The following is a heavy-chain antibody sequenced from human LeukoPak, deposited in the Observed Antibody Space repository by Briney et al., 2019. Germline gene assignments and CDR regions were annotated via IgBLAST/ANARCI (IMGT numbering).Heavy chain of an antibody. CDR1: GFTFNNAW. Sequence: GGSLRLSCTASGFTFNNAWMSWVRQAPGKGLEWVGRIRSKTDGGTADYAAPVRGRFTISRDDSKNTLYLQMNSLKTEDTAVYYCTTDEDSRYSSGWYLAYWGQGTLVTVSS. J-gene: IGHJ4*02. V-gene: IGHV3-15*01. CDR3: TTDEDSRYSSGWYLAY. D-gene: IGHD6-19*01. CDR2: IRSKTDGGTA.